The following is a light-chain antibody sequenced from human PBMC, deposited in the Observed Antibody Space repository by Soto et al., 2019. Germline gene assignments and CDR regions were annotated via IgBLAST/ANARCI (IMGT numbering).Light chain of an antibody. J-gene: IGKJ1*01. CDR2: DAS. V-gene: IGKV1-5*01. CDR1: QSISSW. Sequence: IQMTQFPSSLSASVGDRVTITCRASQSISSWLAWYQQKPGKAPKLLIYDASSLESGVPSRFSGSGSGTEFTLTISSLQPDDFATYYCQQYNSYWTFGQGTKVDIK. CDR3: QQYNSYWT.